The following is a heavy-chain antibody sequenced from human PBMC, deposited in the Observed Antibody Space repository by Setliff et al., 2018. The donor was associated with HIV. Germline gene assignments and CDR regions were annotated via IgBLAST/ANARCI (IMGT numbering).Heavy chain of an antibody. CDR2: INPNSGGT. V-gene: IGHV1-2*04. CDR1: GYTFTGYY. CDR3: ARGGLVDSSGYYYRSGGAFDI. Sequence: VASVKVSCKASGYTFTGYYMHWVRQAPGQGLEWMGWINPNSGGTNYAQKFQGWVTMTRDTSISTAYMELSRLRSDDTAVYYCARGGLVDSSGYYYRSGGAFDIWGQGTMVTVS. J-gene: IGHJ3*02. D-gene: IGHD3-22*01.